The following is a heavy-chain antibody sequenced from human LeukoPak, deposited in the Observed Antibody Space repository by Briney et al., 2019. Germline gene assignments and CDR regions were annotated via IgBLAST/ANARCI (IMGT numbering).Heavy chain of an antibody. CDR2: IRYDGSNK. CDR1: GFTFSSYG. J-gene: IGHJ4*02. CDR3: AKDQYYYDSSGYWSFDY. V-gene: IGHV3-30*02. Sequence: PGGSLRLSCAASGFTFSSYGMHCVREAPGKGLEWVAFIRYDGSNKYYAGSVKGRFTTSRDNSKNTLYLQMNSLRAEDTAVYYCAKDQYYYDSSGYWSFDYWGQGTLVTVSS. D-gene: IGHD3-22*01.